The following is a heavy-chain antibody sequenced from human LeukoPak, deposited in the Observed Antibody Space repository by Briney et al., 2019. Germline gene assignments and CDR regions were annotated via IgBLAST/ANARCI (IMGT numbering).Heavy chain of an antibody. CDR2: IYYSGIT. D-gene: IGHD3-10*01. CDR1: GGSISSSSYY. V-gene: IGHV4-39*07. Sequence: PSETLSLTCTVSGGSISSSSYYWGWIRQPPGKGLEWIGTIYYSGITYYNPSLKSRVTMSRDTSKNQFSLKLSSVTAADTAVYYCSTMVRGVIPPTYWGQGALVTVSS. CDR3: STMVRGVIPPTY. J-gene: IGHJ4*02.